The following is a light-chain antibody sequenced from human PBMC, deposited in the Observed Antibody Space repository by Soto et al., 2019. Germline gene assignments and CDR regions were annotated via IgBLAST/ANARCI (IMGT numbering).Light chain of an antibody. J-gene: IGLJ1*01. V-gene: IGLV2-14*01. Sequence: SALNHPASVSGSPGQSIAISCTGTSSDVGGYNYVSWHQQHPGKAPKVLISVVSNRPSGVSNRFSGSKSGNTASLTISGLQAEDEADYYCSSYRSGGTFVFGSGTKVTVL. CDR3: SSYRSGGTFV. CDR2: VVS. CDR1: SSDVGGYNY.